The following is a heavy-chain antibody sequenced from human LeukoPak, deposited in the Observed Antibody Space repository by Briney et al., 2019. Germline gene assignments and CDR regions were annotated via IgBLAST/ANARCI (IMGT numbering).Heavy chain of an antibody. D-gene: IGHD6-19*01. V-gene: IGHV1-2*02. Sequence: ASVKVSCKACGYTFTGYHMHWVRQAPGQGLEWMGRINPNSGGTNHAQKFQGRLTMTRSTSISTAYMELSSLRSEDTAVYYCARDKDMAVPGYWGQGTLVTVSS. CDR2: INPNSGGT. J-gene: IGHJ4*02. CDR1: GYTFTGYH. CDR3: ARDKDMAVPGY.